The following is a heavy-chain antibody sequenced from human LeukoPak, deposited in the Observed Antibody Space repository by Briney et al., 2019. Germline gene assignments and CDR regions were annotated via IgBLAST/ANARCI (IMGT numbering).Heavy chain of an antibody. Sequence: GASVKVSCKASGYTFTSYYMHWVRQAPGQGLEWMGIINPSGGSTSYAQKFQGRVTMTRDMSTSTVYMELSSLRSEDTAVYYCARVSPVLRYFDWLSPSGYFDYWGQGTLVTVSS. CDR2: INPSGGST. J-gene: IGHJ4*02. CDR3: ARVSPVLRYFDWLSPSGYFDY. V-gene: IGHV1-46*01. CDR1: GYTFTSYY. D-gene: IGHD3-9*01.